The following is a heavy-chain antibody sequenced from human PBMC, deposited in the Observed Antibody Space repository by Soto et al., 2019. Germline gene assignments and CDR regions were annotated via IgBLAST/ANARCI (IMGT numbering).Heavy chain of an antibody. CDR3: ARNPVVPAAMDL. CDR1: GFTFSSYS. Sequence: GGSLRLSCAASGFTFSSYSMNWVRQAPGKGLEWVSYISSSSTIYYADSVKGRFTISRDNAKNSLYLQMNSLRAEDTAVYYCARNPVVPAAMDLWGQGTLVTVSS. V-gene: IGHV3-48*01. D-gene: IGHD2-2*01. CDR2: ISSSSTI. J-gene: IGHJ4*02.